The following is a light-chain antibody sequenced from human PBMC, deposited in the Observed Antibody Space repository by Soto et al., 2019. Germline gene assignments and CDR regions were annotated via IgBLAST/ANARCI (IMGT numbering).Light chain of an antibody. V-gene: IGKV3D-15*01. Sequence: EIVLTQSPATLSLSPGERATLSCRASQSVSSFLAWYQQKPCQAPRLLIYGASSRATGIPDRFSGSGSGTEFTLTISRLQSEDFAVYYCQQYYNWRPRFGQGTKVDIK. CDR3: QQYYNWRPR. CDR2: GAS. J-gene: IGKJ1*01. CDR1: QSVSSF.